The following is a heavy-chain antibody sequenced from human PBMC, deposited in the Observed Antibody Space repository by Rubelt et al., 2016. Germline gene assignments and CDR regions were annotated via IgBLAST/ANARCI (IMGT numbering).Heavy chain of an antibody. J-gene: IGHJ2*01. CDR2: IIPILGIA. V-gene: IGHV1-69*04. Sequence: VKVSCKASGGTFSSYAINWVRQAPGQGLEWMGRIIPILGIANYAQKFQGRVTITADKSTSTAYMELSSLRSEDTAVYYCARDRAYCGGDCYSDWYFDLWGRGTLVTVSS. CDR3: ARDRAYCGGDCYSDWYFDL. CDR1: GGTFSSYA. D-gene: IGHD2-21*02.